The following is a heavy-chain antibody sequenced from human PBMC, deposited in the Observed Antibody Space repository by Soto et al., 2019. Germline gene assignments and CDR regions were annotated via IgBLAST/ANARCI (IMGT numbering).Heavy chain of an antibody. CDR1: GFTFSTYG. CDR3: AKGSEAARQELDY. CDR2: ISIDGSNK. D-gene: IGHD6-6*01. J-gene: IGHJ4*02. Sequence: QVQLGESGGGVVQPGRSLRLSCAASGFTFSTYGMHWVRQAPGKGPEWVAVISIDGSNKYYADSVKGRFTISRDNSKNTLYLQMNSLRDDDTAVYYCAKGSEAARQELDYWGQGTLVTVSS. V-gene: IGHV3-30*18.